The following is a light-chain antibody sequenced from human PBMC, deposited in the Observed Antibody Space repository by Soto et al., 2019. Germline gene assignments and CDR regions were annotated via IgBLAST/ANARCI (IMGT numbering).Light chain of an antibody. CDR3: QHYDNLPPYT. V-gene: IGKV1-33*01. CDR1: QDISNY. Sequence: DIQMTQSPSSLSASVGDRVTITCQASQDISNYLNWYQQKPGKAPKLLIYDASNLERGVPSRFSGSGSGTDFTFTISSLQPEDIATYYCQHYDNLPPYTFGQGTKLEIK. J-gene: IGKJ2*01. CDR2: DAS.